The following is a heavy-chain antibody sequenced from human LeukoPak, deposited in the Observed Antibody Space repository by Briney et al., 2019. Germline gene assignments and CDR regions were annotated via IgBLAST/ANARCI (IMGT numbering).Heavy chain of an antibody. Sequence: ASVKVSCKASGYTFTGYYMHWVRQAPGQGLEWMGWINPNSGGTNYAQKFQGWVTMTRDTSISTAYMELRSLRSDDTAVYYCARVGVKDPGAAAPVGFDPWGQGTLVTVSS. V-gene: IGHV1-2*04. D-gene: IGHD6-13*01. CDR2: INPNSGGT. CDR3: ARVGVKDPGAAAPVGFDP. CDR1: GYTFTGYY. J-gene: IGHJ5*02.